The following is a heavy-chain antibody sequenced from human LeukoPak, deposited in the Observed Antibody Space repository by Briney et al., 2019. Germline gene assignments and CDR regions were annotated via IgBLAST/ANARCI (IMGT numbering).Heavy chain of an antibody. J-gene: IGHJ6*02. V-gene: IGHV4-59*01. D-gene: IGHD2-2*01. Sequence: PSETLSFTCTVSGGSISIYYWSWIRQPPGKGLEWIGYIYYSGSTNYNPSLKSRVTISVDTSKNQFSLKLSSVTAADTAVYYCARDLRVPAAIGYYYYGMDVWGQGTTVTVSS. CDR2: IYYSGST. CDR3: ARDLRVPAAIGYYYYGMDV. CDR1: GGSISIYY.